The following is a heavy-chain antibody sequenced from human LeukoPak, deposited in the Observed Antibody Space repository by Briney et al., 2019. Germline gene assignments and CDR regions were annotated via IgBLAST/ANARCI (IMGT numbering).Heavy chain of an antibody. CDR1: GVSISSGNW. D-gene: IGHD5-18*01. CDR2: MHPSGST. CDR3: ARDRGELSYASDY. J-gene: IGHJ4*02. Sequence: SETLSLTCAVSGVSISSGNWWSWVRQPPGKGLAWIGEMHPSGSTNYNPSLKSRATISVDKSKNQFSLNLSSATAADTAVYYCARDRGELSYASDYWGQGTLVTVSS. V-gene: IGHV4-4*02.